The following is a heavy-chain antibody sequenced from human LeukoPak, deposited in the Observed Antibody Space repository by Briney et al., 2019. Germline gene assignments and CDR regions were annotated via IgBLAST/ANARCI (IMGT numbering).Heavy chain of an antibody. CDR3: ARQIEALDSGSSYYYNYGLDV. D-gene: IGHD1-26*01. J-gene: IGHJ6*02. CDR1: GGSISSYL. CDR2: VHYSGTT. V-gene: IGHV4-59*08. Sequence: SETLSLTCTVSGGSISSYLWSWIRQPPGKGLERIGCVHYSGTTRYNPSLKSRVTISVDTSKNQFSLNLTSVTAADTAVYYCARQIEALDSGSSYYYNYGLDVWGQGTTVTVSS.